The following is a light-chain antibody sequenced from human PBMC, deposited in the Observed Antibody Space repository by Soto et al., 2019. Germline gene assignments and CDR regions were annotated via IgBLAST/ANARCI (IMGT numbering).Light chain of an antibody. Sequence: EIVLTQSPGTLSLSPGERATLSCRASQSVSSSYLAWYQQKPGQAPRLLIYGASSRATGIPDRFTGSGSGTDFTLTISRLETDDFAVYYCQHYDGSPPLYTFGQGTKLEIK. J-gene: IGKJ2*01. CDR2: GAS. CDR1: QSVSSSY. V-gene: IGKV3-20*01. CDR3: QHYDGSPPLYT.